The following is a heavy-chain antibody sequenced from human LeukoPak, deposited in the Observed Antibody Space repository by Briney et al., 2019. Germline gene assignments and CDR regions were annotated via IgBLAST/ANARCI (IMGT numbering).Heavy chain of an antibody. Sequence: GGSLRLSCAASRLTFSDYYMTWIRQAPGKGLGGVSYISSSGSTIYYADSVKGRFTISRDNAKNSLYLQMNSLRAEDTAVYYCARDPGSHNSSGWYDYWGQGTLVTVSS. CDR1: RLTFSDYY. V-gene: IGHV3-11*01. J-gene: IGHJ4*02. CDR2: ISSSGSTI. CDR3: ARDPGSHNSSGWYDY. D-gene: IGHD6-19*01.